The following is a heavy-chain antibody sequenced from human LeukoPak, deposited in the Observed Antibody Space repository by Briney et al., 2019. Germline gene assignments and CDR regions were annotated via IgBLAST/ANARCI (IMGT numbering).Heavy chain of an antibody. CDR2: INWNGGST. CDR1: GFTFDDYG. CDR3: ARGSTYYYDSSGYYFIDY. J-gene: IGHJ4*02. D-gene: IGHD3-22*01. Sequence: GGSLRLSCAASGFTFDDYGMSWVRQAPGKGLEWVPGINWNGGSTGYADSVKGRFTISRDNAKNSLYLQMNSLRAEDTALYYCARGSTYYYDSSGYYFIDYWGQGTLVTVSS. V-gene: IGHV3-20*04.